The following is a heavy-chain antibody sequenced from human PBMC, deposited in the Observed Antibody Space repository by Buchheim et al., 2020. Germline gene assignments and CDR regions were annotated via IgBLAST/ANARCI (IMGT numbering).Heavy chain of an antibody. CDR1: GLTFSNLW. V-gene: IGHV3-15*05. J-gene: IGHJ4*02. CDR2: IKSNIDGGTI. D-gene: IGHD6-13*01. Sequence: EVQLVESGGGLVKPGGSLRLSCAVSGLTFSNLWMIWVRQAPGKGLEWVGRIKSNIDGGTIDYAAPVKERFVISRDDSRDTVYLQINSLKTEDTAVYYCTTDRPYSGRKFLESWGQGT. CDR3: TTDRPYSGRKFLES.